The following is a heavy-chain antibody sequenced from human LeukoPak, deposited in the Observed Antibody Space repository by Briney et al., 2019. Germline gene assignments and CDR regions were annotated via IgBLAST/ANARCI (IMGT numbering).Heavy chain of an antibody. CDR1: GFTFSSYS. CDR2: ISSSSSYI. Sequence: GGSLRLSCAASGFTFSSYSMNWVRQAPGKGLEWVSSISSSSSYIYYADSVKGRFTISRDNAKNSLYLQMNSLRAEDTALYYCAKDSYYDILTGYSFDYWGQGTLVTVSS. J-gene: IGHJ4*02. D-gene: IGHD3-9*01. CDR3: AKDSYYDILTGYSFDY. V-gene: IGHV3-21*04.